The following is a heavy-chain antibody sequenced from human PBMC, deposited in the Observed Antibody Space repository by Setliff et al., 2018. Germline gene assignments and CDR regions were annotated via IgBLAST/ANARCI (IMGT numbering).Heavy chain of an antibody. Sequence: ETLSLTCTVSGGSIGSSGSYWGWIRQLPGKGLEWIGIIYYSGGPYYNSSLKSRVTISVDTSKNQFSLRLKSVTAADTAIYYCAREGPGMAYESWGQGMLVTVSS. CDR2: IYYSGGP. V-gene: IGHV4-39*01. CDR1: GGSIGSSGSY. CDR3: AREGPGMAYES. J-gene: IGHJ5*02. D-gene: IGHD3-22*01.